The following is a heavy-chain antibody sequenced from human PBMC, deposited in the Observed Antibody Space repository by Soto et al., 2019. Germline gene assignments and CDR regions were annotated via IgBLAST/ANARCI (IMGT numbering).Heavy chain of an antibody. CDR2: IYPVDSYT. Sequence: LKISCKVSGYSFTSYWIGCVRQMPGKGLEWMWIIYPVDSYTRYSPSFQVQVTISADKSISTAYLQWSRLKASDTAMYYCARAPSYCSGGSCYSNYYYGMDXWGQGTTVTVS. CDR1: GYSFTSYW. J-gene: IGHJ6*02. V-gene: IGHV5-51*01. D-gene: IGHD2-15*01. CDR3: ARAPSYCSGGSCYSNYYYGMDX.